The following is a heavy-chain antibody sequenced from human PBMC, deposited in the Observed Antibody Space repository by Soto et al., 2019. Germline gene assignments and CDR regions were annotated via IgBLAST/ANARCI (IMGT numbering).Heavy chain of an antibody. CDR1: GFTFSSYW. D-gene: IGHD2-15*01. CDR3: ARARCSGGRCDLNF. Sequence: GGSLRLSCAASGFTFSSYWMHWVRQAPGKGLVWVSRINSEGSSIIYVDSVKGRFTVSRDNTKNTLFLQMSSLRAEDTAVYYCARARCSGGRCDLNFWGQGTLVTVSS. CDR2: INSEGSSI. J-gene: IGHJ4*02. V-gene: IGHV3-74*01.